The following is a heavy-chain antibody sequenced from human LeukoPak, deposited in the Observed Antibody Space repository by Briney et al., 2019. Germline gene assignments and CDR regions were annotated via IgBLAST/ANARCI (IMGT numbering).Heavy chain of an antibody. Sequence: GGFLRLSCAASGFTFSSYWMHWVRQAPGKGLVWVSRINSDGSSTSYADSVRGRFSISRDNAKNTLYLQMNSLRAEDTAVYYCARGLSGYASSLGYWGQGTLVTVSA. J-gene: IGHJ4*02. CDR1: GFTFSSYW. CDR3: ARGLSGYASSLGY. CDR2: INSDGSST. V-gene: IGHV3-74*01. D-gene: IGHD6-6*01.